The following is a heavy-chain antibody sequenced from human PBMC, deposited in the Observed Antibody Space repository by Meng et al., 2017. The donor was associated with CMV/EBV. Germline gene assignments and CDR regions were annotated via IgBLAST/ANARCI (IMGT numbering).Heavy chain of an antibody. Sequence: SVKVSCKASGGTFSSYAISWVRQAPGQGLEWMGGIIPILGIANYAQKFQGRVTIAADKSTSTAYMELSSLRSEDTAVYYCALGGMVPAAEYGMDVWGQGTTVTVSS. D-gene: IGHD2-2*01. CDR3: ALGGMVPAAEYGMDV. CDR2: IIPILGIA. CDR1: GGTFSSYA. V-gene: IGHV1-69*10. J-gene: IGHJ6*02.